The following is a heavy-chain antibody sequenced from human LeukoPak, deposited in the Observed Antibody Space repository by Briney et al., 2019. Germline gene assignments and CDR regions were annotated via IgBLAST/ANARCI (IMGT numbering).Heavy chain of an antibody. V-gene: IGHV1-2*02. CDR3: ARDLWDYYDSSGYYCFDY. CDR1: GYTFTGYY. Sequence: ASVKVSCKASGYTFTGYYMHWVRQAPGQGLEWMGWINPNSGGTNYAQKFQGRVTMTRDTSISTAYMELSRLRSDDTAVYCCARDLWDYYDSSGYYCFDYWGQGTLVTVSS. D-gene: IGHD3-22*01. J-gene: IGHJ4*02. CDR2: INPNSGGT.